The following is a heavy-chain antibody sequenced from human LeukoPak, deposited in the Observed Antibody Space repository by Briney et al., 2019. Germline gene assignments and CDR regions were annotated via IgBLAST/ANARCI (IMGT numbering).Heavy chain of an antibody. CDR1: GFTFDNYG. Sequence: GGSLRLSCAASGFTFDNYGMSWVRQAPGKGLDWVAGINWYGGNTDYAHSVKGRFTISRDNAKNSLYLQMNSLRAEDTALYYCARALAFDIWGQGTMVTVSS. CDR2: INWYGGNT. V-gene: IGHV3-20*04. J-gene: IGHJ3*02. CDR3: ARALAFDI.